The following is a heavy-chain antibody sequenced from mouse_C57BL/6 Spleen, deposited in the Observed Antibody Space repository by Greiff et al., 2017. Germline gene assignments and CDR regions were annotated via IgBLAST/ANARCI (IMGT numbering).Heavy chain of an antibody. V-gene: IGHV1-82*01. CDR3: ARYDGYYLFDY. CDR1: GYAFSSYW. J-gene: IGHJ3*01. Sequence: QVQLQQSGPELVKPGASVKISCKASGYAFSSYWMNWVKQRPGKGLEWIGRIYPGDGDTNYNGKFKGKATLTADKSSSTAYMHLHSLTSEDSAVYFCARYDGYYLFDYWGQGTMVTVSA. CDR2: IYPGDGDT. D-gene: IGHD2-3*01.